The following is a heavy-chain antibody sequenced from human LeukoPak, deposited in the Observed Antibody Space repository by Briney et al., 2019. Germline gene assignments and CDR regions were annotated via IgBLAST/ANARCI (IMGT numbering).Heavy chain of an antibody. CDR2: ISGDGMNT. J-gene: IGHJ4*02. V-gene: IGHV3-74*01. D-gene: IGHD3-16*01. CDR3: ARTSYYFDS. CDR1: GFTFSNYW. Sequence: GGSLRLSCTASGFTFSNYWMHWVRQAPGKGLVWVSRISGDGMNTAYADSVKGQFTISRDNAKNTSYLQMNSLRVEDTAVYYCARTSYYFDSWGQGTLVTVSS.